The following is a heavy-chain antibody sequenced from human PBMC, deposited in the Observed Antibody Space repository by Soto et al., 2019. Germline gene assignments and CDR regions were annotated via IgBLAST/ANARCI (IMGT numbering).Heavy chain of an antibody. J-gene: IGHJ4*02. D-gene: IGHD5-18*01. V-gene: IGHV4-31*03. CDR3: ARFNTAIKNFDY. CDR1: GGSISSGGYY. Sequence: SETLSLTCTVSGGSISSGGYYWSWIRQHPGKGLEWIGYIYYSGSTYYNPSLKSRVTISVDTSKNQFSLKLSSVTAADTAVYYCARFNTAIKNFDYWGQGTLVTVSS. CDR2: IYYSGST.